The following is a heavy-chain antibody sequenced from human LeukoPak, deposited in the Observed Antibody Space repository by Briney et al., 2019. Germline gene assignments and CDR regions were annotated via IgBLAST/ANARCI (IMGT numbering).Heavy chain of an antibody. Sequence: NPGGSLRLSCAASGFTFSSYNMNWVPQAPGKGLEWVSSISSSSNYIYYADSVKGRFTISRDNAKNSLYLQMNSLRAEDTAVYYCASGWYDQGFDYWGQGTLVTVSS. CDR2: ISSSSNYI. D-gene: IGHD6-19*01. CDR1: GFTFSSYN. CDR3: ASGWYDQGFDY. J-gene: IGHJ4*02. V-gene: IGHV3-21*01.